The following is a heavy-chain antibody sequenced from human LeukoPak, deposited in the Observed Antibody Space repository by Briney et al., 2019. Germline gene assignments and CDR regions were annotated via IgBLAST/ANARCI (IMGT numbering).Heavy chain of an antibody. Sequence: SETLSLTCTVSGGSITSSNYYWGWIRQPPGKGLEWIGSIYYSGSTYYSSSLKSRVTISVDTSKNQFSLKLSSVTAADTAVFYCASHYYITRETWFDPWGQGALVTVAS. D-gene: IGHD3-10*01. J-gene: IGHJ5*02. CDR2: IYYSGST. CDR3: ASHYYITRETWFDP. V-gene: IGHV4-39*01. CDR1: GGSITSSNYY.